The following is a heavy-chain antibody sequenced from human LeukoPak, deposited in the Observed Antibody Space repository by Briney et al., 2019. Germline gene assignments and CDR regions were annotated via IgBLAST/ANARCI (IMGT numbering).Heavy chain of an antibody. Sequence: PSETLSLTCTVPGGSISSSSYYWGWIRQPPGKGLEWIGSIYYSGSTYYNPSLKSRVTISVDTSKNQFSLKLSSVTAADTAVYYCARGEWDLLFDYWGQGTLVTVSS. CDR2: IYYSGST. D-gene: IGHD1-26*01. CDR3: ARGEWDLLFDY. CDR1: GGSISSSSYY. J-gene: IGHJ4*02. V-gene: IGHV4-39*07.